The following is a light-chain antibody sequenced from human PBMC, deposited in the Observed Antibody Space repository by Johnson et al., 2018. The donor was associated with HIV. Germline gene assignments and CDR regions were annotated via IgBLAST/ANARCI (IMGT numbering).Light chain of an antibody. CDR3: GTWDSSLSEGV. J-gene: IGLJ1*01. CDR1: SSNIGNNY. V-gene: IGLV1-51*01. Sequence: QSVLTQPSSVSAAPGQKVTISCSGSSSNIGNNYVSWYQQLPGTAPKLLIYDNNKRPSGIPDRFSGSKSGTSATLGITGLQTGDEADYYCGTWDSSLSEGVCGTGTKVTVL. CDR2: DNN.